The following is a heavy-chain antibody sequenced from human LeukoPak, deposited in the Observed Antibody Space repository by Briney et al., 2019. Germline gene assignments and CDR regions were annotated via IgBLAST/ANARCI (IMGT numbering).Heavy chain of an antibody. Sequence: SENLSLTCTVSGGSISSYYWSWIRQPPGKGLEWIGYIYYSGSTNYNPSLKSRVTISVDTSKNQFSLKLSSVTAADTAVYYCARLYYYGSGSYQGNWFDPWGQGTLVTVSS. D-gene: IGHD3-10*01. V-gene: IGHV4-59*01. CDR2: IYYSGST. J-gene: IGHJ5*02. CDR1: GGSISSYY. CDR3: ARLYYYGSGSYQGNWFDP.